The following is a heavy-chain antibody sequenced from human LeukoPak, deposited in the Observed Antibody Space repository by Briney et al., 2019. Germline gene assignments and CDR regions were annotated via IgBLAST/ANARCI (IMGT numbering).Heavy chain of an antibody. J-gene: IGHJ4*02. CDR1: GYTFTGYG. CDR2: ISAYNGNT. D-gene: IGHD3-9*01. V-gene: IGHV1-18*04. Sequence: ASVKVSCKASGYTFTGYGISWVRQAPGQGLEWMGWISAYNGNTNYAQKLQGRVTMTTDTSTSTAYMELRSLRSDDTAVYYCARHEGYFGIHTDFDYWGQGTLVTVSS. CDR3: ARHEGYFGIHTDFDY.